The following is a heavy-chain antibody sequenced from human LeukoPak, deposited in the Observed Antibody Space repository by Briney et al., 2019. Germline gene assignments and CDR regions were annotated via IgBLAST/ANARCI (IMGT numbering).Heavy chain of an antibody. D-gene: IGHD3-3*01. J-gene: IGHJ5*02. CDR3: ARDYYDFWSGYLPPDNWFDP. CDR2: IYHSGST. Sequence: SETLSLTCTVSGYSISSGYYWGWIRQPPGKGLEWIGSIYHSGSTYYNPSLKSRVTISVDTSKNQFSLKLSSVTAADTAVYYCARDYYDFWSGYLPPDNWFDPWGQGTLVTVSS. CDR1: GYSISSGYY. V-gene: IGHV4-38-2*02.